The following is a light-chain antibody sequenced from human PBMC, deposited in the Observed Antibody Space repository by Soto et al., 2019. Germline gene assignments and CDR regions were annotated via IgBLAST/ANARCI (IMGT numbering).Light chain of an antibody. CDR3: HQDGSSPYT. J-gene: IGKJ2*01. CDR2: GAS. CDR1: QSVSSSY. Sequence: EIVLTQSPGTLSLSPGERATLSCRASQSVSSSYLAWYQQKPGQAPRLLIYGASSRATGIPDRFSGSWSGTDFTLTISRLEPDDFAVYYCHQDGSSPYTFGQGTKLEIK. V-gene: IGKV3-20*01.